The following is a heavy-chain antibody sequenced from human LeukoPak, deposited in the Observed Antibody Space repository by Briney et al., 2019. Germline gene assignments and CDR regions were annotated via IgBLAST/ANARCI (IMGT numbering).Heavy chain of an antibody. CDR2: IYSGGST. CDR3: ARGFNSGWYGAY. CDR1: GFTFSDYY. V-gene: IGHV3-53*01. D-gene: IGHD6-19*01. Sequence: GGSLRLSCAASGFTFSDYYMSWIRQAPGKGLEWVSIIYSGGSTYYADSVKGRFTISRDDSRNTVYLQMSNLRAEDTAIYYCARGFNSGWYGAYWGQGTLVTVSS. J-gene: IGHJ4*02.